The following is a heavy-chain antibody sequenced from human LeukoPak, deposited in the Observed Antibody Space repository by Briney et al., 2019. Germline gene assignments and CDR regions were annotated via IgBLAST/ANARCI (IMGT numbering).Heavy chain of an antibody. J-gene: IGHJ4*02. CDR1: GFTFDDYA. CDR3: AKGTGSGSYGIDY. Sequence: PGRSLGLSCAASGFTFDDYAMHWVRQAPGKGLEWVSGISWNSGSIGYADSVKGRFTISRDNAKNSLYLQMNSLRAEDTALYYCAKGTGSGSYGIDYWGQGTLVTVSS. CDR2: ISWNSGSI. V-gene: IGHV3-9*01. D-gene: IGHD3-10*01.